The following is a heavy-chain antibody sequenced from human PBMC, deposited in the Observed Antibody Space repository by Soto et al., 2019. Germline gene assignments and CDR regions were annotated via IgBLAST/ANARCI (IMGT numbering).Heavy chain of an antibody. CDR1: GDSFATYW. CDR2: IDPDDSHT. J-gene: IGHJ4*02. D-gene: IGHD2-15*01. CDR3: ARRMTLVG. Sequence: PGESLKISCQGSGDSFATYWINWARQMPGKGLEWMGRIDPDDSHTNYSPSLQGHVTISVDKSIDTAYLHWNSLKASDNAMYYCARRMTLVGWGQGTLVTVSS. V-gene: IGHV5-10-1*01.